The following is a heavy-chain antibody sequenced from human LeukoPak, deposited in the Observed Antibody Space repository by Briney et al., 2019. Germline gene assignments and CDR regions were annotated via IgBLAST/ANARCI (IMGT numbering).Heavy chain of an antibody. D-gene: IGHD6-6*01. Sequence: PSGTLSLTCTVSGVSISSSNSYWGWIRQPPGKGLEWIGSIYYSGNTYYNASLKSQVSISIDTSKNQFSLKLSSVTAADTAVYYCARGSIAARNHFDYWGQGTLVTVSS. J-gene: IGHJ4*02. CDR1: GVSISSSNSY. CDR3: ARGSIAARNHFDY. CDR2: IYYSGNT. V-gene: IGHV4-39*01.